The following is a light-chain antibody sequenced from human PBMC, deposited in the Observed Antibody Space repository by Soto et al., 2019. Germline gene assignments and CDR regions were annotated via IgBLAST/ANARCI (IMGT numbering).Light chain of an antibody. CDR1: QSVRSN. V-gene: IGKV3-15*01. CDR2: GAS. Sequence: EIVVTQSPATLSVSPGERITLSCRASQSVRSNLAWYQQRPGQAPRLLIYGASTRATGIPARFSGSGSGKDFTLTISILQSEDSAVYYCQQYDIWPPLTFGGGTKVEIK. J-gene: IGKJ4*01. CDR3: QQYDIWPPLT.